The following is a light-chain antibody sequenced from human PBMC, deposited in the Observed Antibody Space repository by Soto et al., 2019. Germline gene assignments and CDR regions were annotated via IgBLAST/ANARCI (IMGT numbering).Light chain of an antibody. CDR3: SSYASSSTLV. Sequence: QSVLTQPASVSGSPGQSITISCTGTSSDVGGYNFVSWYQHHPGKVPKLIIYDVSYRPSGVSNRFSGSKSGNTASLTISGLQAEDEADYYCSSYASSSTLVFGTGTKVTVL. CDR1: SSDVGGYNF. CDR2: DVS. V-gene: IGLV2-14*03. J-gene: IGLJ1*01.